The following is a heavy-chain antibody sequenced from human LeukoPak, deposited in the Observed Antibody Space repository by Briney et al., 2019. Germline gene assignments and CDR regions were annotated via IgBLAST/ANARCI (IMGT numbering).Heavy chain of an antibody. CDR1: GFTFSSYS. CDR2: ISSSSSYI. CDR3: ARDWMDDFWSGYRNWFDP. V-gene: IGHV3-21*01. Sequence: GGSLRLSCAASGFTFSSYSMNWVRQAPGKGLEWVSSISSSSSYIYYADSVKGRFTISRDNAKNSLYLQMNSLRAEDTAVYYCARDWMDDFWSGYRNWFDPWGREPWSPSPQ. D-gene: IGHD3-3*01. J-gene: IGHJ5*02.